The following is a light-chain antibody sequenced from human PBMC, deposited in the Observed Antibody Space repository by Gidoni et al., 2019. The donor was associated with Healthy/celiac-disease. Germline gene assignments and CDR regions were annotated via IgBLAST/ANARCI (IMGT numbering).Light chain of an antibody. CDR1: QSVLYSSNNKNY. CDR3: QQYYSTPT. Sequence: DIVMTQSPDSLAVSLGERATINCKSSQSVLYSSNNKNYLAWYQQKPGQPPKLLMYWASTRESGVPDRFSGSGSGTDFTLTISSLQAEDVAVYYCQQYYSTPTFGQXTKVEIK. J-gene: IGKJ1*01. CDR2: WAS. V-gene: IGKV4-1*01.